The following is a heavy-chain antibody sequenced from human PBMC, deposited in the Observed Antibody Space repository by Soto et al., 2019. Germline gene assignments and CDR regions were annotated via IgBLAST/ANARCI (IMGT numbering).Heavy chain of an antibody. CDR3: ASTRVVYSSGGGMDV. CDR1: GYTFTSYG. Sequence: ASVKVSCKASGYTFTSYGISWVRQAPGQGLEWMGWISAYNGNTNYAQKLQGRVTMTTDTSTSTAYMELRSLRSDDTAVYYCASTRVVYSSGGGMDVWGQGTTVTVSS. D-gene: IGHD6-19*01. CDR2: ISAYNGNT. J-gene: IGHJ6*02. V-gene: IGHV1-18*01.